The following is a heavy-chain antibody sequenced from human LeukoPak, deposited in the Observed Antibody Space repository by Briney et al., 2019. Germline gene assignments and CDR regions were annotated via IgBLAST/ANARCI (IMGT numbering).Heavy chain of an antibody. CDR2: VHLSGTS. V-gene: IGHV4-4*02. Sequence: SGTLSLTCAVSGGSILTTNWWSWVRQPPGKGLEWIGEVHLSGTSNYNPSLKSRVSMSIDKSKTQLSLKLTSVTAADTAMYYCARESGAFSPFGFWGQGTLVTVCS. CDR1: GGSILTTNW. CDR3: ARESGAFSPFGF. J-gene: IGHJ4*02. D-gene: IGHD1-26*01.